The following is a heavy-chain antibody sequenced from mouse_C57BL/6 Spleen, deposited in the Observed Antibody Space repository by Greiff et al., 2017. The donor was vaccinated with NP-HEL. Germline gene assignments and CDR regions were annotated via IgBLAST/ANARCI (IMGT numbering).Heavy chain of an antibody. CDR3: ARRYGSSYYAMDY. CDR2: ISYDGSN. D-gene: IGHD1-1*01. Sequence: DVKLVESGPGLVKPSQSLSLTCSVTGYSITSGYYWNWIRQFPGNKLEWMGYISYDGSNNYNPSLKNRISITRDTSKNQFFLKLNSVTTEDTATYYCARRYGSSYYAMDYWGQGTSVTVSS. V-gene: IGHV3-6*01. CDR1: GYSITSGYY. J-gene: IGHJ4*01.